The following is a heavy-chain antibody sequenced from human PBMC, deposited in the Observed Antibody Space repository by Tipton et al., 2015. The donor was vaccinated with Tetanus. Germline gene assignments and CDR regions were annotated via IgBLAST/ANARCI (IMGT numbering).Heavy chain of an antibody. CDR3: ASPARRSSHKCAIGV. V-gene: IGHV1-69*01. J-gene: IGHJ6*02. CDR1: GGTFSNYG. Sequence: QLVQSGAEVRKPGPSVKVSCKASGGTFSNYGISWVRQAPGQGLEWMGGIIPIFVTPNHAQKFQGRVTITADASTTTAYMEMSSLRSEGPPVYCGASPARRSSHKCAIGVWGRGTTVTVSS. D-gene: IGHD2-21*01. CDR2: IIPIFVTP.